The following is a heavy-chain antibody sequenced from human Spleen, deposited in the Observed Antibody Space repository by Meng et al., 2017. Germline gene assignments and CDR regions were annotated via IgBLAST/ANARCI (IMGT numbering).Heavy chain of an antibody. CDR3: ARDLPKSGSGSYYNGDA. D-gene: IGHD3-10*01. CDR1: GGTFRNFW. CDR2: IKSKVGGGTT. Sequence: GESLKISCVASGGTFRNFWMTWVRQAPGKGLEWVGRIKSKVGGGTTDFAAPVKGRFTISRDDAKNTLYLQMNSLSAEDTAVYYCARDLPKSGSGSYYNGDAWGQGTLVTVSS. V-gene: IGHV3-15*01. J-gene: IGHJ5*02.